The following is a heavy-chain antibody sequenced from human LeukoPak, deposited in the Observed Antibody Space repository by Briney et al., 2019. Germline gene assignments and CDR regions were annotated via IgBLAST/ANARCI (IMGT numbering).Heavy chain of an antibody. CDR1: GGSIRSSYYY. Sequence: PSETLSLTCTVSGGSIRSSYYYWSWIRQPPGKGLEWIGEINHSGSTNYNPSLKSRVTISVDTSKNQFSLKLSSVTAADTAVYYCASLRIADTPTPRFDYWGQGTLVTVSS. J-gene: IGHJ4*02. CDR2: INHSGST. CDR3: ASLRIADTPTPRFDY. V-gene: IGHV4-39*07. D-gene: IGHD6-13*01.